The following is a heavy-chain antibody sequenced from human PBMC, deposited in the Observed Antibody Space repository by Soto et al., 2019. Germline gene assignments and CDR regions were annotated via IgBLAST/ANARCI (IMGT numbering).Heavy chain of an antibody. CDR1: GGSFSSYY. V-gene: IGHV4-59*01. D-gene: IGHD3-3*01. J-gene: IGHJ6*03. Sequence: SETLSLTCTVSGGSFSSYYWSWIRQPPGKGLEWIGYIYYSGSTNYNPSLKSRVTISVDTSKNQFSLKLSSVTAADTAVYYFAREVEDYDFWSGYYKYYYYMDVWGKGTTVTVSS. CDR3: AREVEDYDFWSGYYKYYYYMDV. CDR2: IYYSGST.